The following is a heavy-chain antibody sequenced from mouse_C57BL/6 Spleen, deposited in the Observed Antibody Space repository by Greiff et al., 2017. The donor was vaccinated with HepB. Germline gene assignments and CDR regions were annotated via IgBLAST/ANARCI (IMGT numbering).Heavy chain of an antibody. CDR1: GYTFTSYW. J-gene: IGHJ1*03. CDR3: ARDSYYGSSSYWYFDV. D-gene: IGHD1-1*01. CDR2: IYPGSGST. Sequence: QVQLKQPGAELVKPGASVKMSCKASGYTFTSYWITWVKQRPGQGLEWIGDIYPGSGSTNYNEKFKSKATLTVDTSSSTAYMQLSSLTSEDSAVYYCARDSYYGSSSYWYFDVWGTGTTVTVSS. V-gene: IGHV1-55*01.